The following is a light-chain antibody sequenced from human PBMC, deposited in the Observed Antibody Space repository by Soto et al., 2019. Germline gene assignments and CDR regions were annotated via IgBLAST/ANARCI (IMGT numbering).Light chain of an antibody. CDR2: DTS. CDR3: QQRSNWPAT. CDR1: QSVSTY. J-gene: IGKJ3*01. Sequence: EIVLTQSPATLSLSPGDRATLSCRASQSVSTYLAWYQQKPGQAPRLLIYDTSNRATGIPARFSGSRSGTDFTLTISSLGPEDFAVYYCQQRSNWPATFGPGTTVDIK. V-gene: IGKV3-11*01.